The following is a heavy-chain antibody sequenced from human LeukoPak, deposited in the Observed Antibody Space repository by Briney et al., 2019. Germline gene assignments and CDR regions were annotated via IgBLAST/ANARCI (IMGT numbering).Heavy chain of an antibody. CDR3: AKSLTGTSYYFEY. CDR2: IPYDGSNK. Sequence: GGSLRLSCVVSGITSSTYSFHWVRQAPGKGLEWVAVIPYDGSNKNYADSVKGRFTISRDNSKNTLYLQMNSLRAEDTAVYYCAKSLTGTSYYFEYWGQGTLLTVSS. CDR1: GITSSTYS. V-gene: IGHV3-30*18. D-gene: IGHD1-1*01. J-gene: IGHJ4*02.